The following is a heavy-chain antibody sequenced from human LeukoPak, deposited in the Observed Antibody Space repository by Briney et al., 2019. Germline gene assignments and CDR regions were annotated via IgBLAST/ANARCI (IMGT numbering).Heavy chain of an antibody. CDR3: ARGSGSYRDDAFDI. J-gene: IGHJ3*02. CDR2: IDTAGDT. Sequence: AGGSLRLSCAASGFTFSRYDMHWVRHVTGKSLEWVSAIDTAGDTYYPGSVKGRFTISRENAKNSLYLQMNSLRAEDTAVYYCARGSGSYRDDAFDIWGQGTMVTVSS. V-gene: IGHV3-13*01. D-gene: IGHD1-26*01. CDR1: GFTFSRYD.